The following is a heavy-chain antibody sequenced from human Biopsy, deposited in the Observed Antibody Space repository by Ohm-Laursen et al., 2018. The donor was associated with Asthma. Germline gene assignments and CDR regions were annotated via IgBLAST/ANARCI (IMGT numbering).Heavy chain of an antibody. J-gene: IGHJ1*01. CDR1: GFTFGDYW. CDR2: IKHDGTEK. D-gene: IGHD3-3*02. CDR3: ARTFHFWSPYHAEHYQL. Sequence: GQTLSLTCAVSGFTFGDYWMSWVRQVPGKGLEWVANIKHDGTEKNHVDSLKGRFTISRDNAKNSLYLQMNSLRAEDTAVYYCARTFHFWSPYHAEHYQLWGQGALVTVPS. V-gene: IGHV3-7*01.